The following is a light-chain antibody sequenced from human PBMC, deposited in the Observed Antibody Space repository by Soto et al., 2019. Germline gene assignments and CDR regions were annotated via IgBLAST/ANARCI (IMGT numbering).Light chain of an antibody. Sequence: QTVVTQEPSFSVSPGGTVTLTCGLSTGSVSTSYYPGWFQQTPGQAPRTLIYSTDTRSSGVPDRFSGSILGNRAALTISGPQADDESDYYCVLFMGGAIPSVFGGGTKLTVL. CDR1: TGSVSTSYY. J-gene: IGLJ3*02. V-gene: IGLV8-61*01. CDR3: VLFMGGAIPSV. CDR2: STD.